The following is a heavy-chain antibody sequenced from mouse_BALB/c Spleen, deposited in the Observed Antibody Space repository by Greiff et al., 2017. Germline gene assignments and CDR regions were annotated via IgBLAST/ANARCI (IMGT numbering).Heavy chain of an antibody. J-gene: IGHJ4*01. Sequence: VQLQQSGAELVRPGTSVKISCKASGYTFTNYWLGWVKQRPGHGLEWIGDIYPGGGYTNYNEKFKGKATLTADTSSSTAYMQLSSLTSEDSAVYFCARRDSYYAMDYWGQGTSVTVSS. CDR1: GYTFTNYW. CDR3: ARRDSYYAMDY. CDR2: IYPGGGYT. D-gene: IGHD3-3*01. V-gene: IGHV1-63*02.